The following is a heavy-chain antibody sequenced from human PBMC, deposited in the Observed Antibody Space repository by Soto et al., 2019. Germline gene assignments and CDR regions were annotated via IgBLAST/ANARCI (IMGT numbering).Heavy chain of an antibody. Sequence: SETLSLTCTVSSGSISVTNVFWGWVRQPPGKGLEWIGNVDYSGTAYFSPSLATRVTFHVDTSKNQFSLTLYSVTAADAAVYYCARITGRHLDYWGQGILVTVSS. D-gene: IGHD1-20*01. CDR1: SGSISVTNVF. J-gene: IGHJ4*02. CDR3: ARITGRHLDY. V-gene: IGHV4-39*01. CDR2: VDYSGTA.